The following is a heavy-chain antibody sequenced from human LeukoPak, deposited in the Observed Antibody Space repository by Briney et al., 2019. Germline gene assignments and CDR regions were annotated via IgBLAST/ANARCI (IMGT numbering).Heavy chain of an antibody. CDR1: GFTFSTYG. Sequence: GGSLRLPCAASGFTFSTYGMHWVRQAPGKGLEWVSFIRYVGINKYYADSVKGRFTISRDNSKNTLYLQMNSLRPEDTALYYCAKEGDYYGSGSHRDAFVMWGQGTMVTVSS. CDR3: AKEGDYYGSGSHRDAFVM. CDR2: IRYVGINK. V-gene: IGHV3-30*02. D-gene: IGHD3-10*01. J-gene: IGHJ3*02.